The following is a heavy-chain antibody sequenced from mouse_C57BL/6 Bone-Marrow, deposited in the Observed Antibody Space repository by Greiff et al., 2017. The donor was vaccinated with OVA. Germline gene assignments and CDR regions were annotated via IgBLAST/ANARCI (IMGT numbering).Heavy chain of an antibody. Sequence: VQLQQSGPELVKPGASVKISCKASGYTFTDYYMNWVKPSHGKSLEWIGDINPNNGGTSYNQKFKGKATLTVDKSSSTAYMELRSLTSEDSAVYYCARSIDSVYWGQGTLVTVSA. CDR3: ARSIDSVY. CDR2: INPNNGGT. J-gene: IGHJ3*01. CDR1: GYTFTDYY. V-gene: IGHV1-26*01.